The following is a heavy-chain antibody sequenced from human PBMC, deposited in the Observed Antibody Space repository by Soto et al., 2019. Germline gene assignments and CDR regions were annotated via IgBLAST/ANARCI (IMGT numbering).Heavy chain of an antibody. V-gene: IGHV4-28*01. CDR2: INYSGST. Sequence: SETLSLTCAVSGYPISSSNWWGWIRQPPGRGLEWIGYINYSGSTYYNPSLKSRVTMSVDTSKNQFSLKLSSVTAVDTAVYYCAKIASSGRGPWFDPWGQGTLVT. D-gene: IGHD6-13*01. J-gene: IGHJ5*02. CDR3: AKIASSGRGPWFDP. CDR1: GYPISSSNW.